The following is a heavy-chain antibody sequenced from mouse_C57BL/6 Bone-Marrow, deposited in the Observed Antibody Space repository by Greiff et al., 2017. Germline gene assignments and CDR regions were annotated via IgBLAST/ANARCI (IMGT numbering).Heavy chain of an antibody. CDR3: TRDSLYSNYVGFAY. J-gene: IGHJ3*01. CDR2: ISSGGDYI. V-gene: IGHV5-9-1*02. Sequence: EVKLVESGEGLVKPGGSLKLSCAASGFTFSSYAMSWVRQTPEKRLEWVAYISSGGDYIYYADTVKGRFTISRDNARNTLYLQMSSLKSEDTAMYYCTRDSLYSNYVGFAYWGQGTLVTVSA. D-gene: IGHD2-5*01. CDR1: GFTFSSYA.